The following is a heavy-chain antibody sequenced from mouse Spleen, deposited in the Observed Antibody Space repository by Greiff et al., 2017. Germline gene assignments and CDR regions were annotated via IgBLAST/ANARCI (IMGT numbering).Heavy chain of an antibody. Sequence: VQLQQSGAELARPGASVKLSCKASGYTFTSYGISWVKQRTGQGLEWIGEIYPRSGNTYYNEKFQGKATLTADKSSSTAYMALRSLTSKYSAVYVYATYGNSPYYFDYWGQGTTLTVSA. D-gene: IGHD1-1*01. J-gene: IGHJ2*01. V-gene: IGHV1-81*01. CDR3: ATYGNSPYYFDY. CDR2: IYPRSGNT. CDR1: GYTFTSYG.